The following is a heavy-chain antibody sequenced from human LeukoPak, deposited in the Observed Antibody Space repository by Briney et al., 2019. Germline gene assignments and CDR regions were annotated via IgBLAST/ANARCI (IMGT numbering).Heavy chain of an antibody. V-gene: IGHV1-2*02. CDR1: GYTFTGCY. CDR2: INPNSGGT. D-gene: IGHD3-10*01. Sequence: GASVKVSCKASGYTFTGCYMHWVRQAPGQGLEWMGWINPNSGGTNYAQKFQGRVTMTRDTSISTAYMGLSRLRSDDTAVYYCARGITMVRGVIILDWFDPWGQGTLVTVSS. J-gene: IGHJ5*02. CDR3: ARGITMVRGVIILDWFDP.